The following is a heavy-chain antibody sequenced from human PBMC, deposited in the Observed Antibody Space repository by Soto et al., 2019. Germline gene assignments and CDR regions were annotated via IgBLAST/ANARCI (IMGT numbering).Heavy chain of an antibody. D-gene: IGHD2-15*01. CDR3: ARAGVAPLQTPLNWFDP. J-gene: IGHJ5*02. CDR2: IYYSGST. Sequence: SETLSLTCTVSGGSISSGDYYWSWIRQPPGKGLEWIGYIYYSGSTYYNPSLKSRVTISVDTSKNQFSLELSSVTAADTAVYYCARAGVAPLQTPLNWFDPWGQGTQVTVSS. V-gene: IGHV4-30-4*01. CDR1: GGSISSGDYY.